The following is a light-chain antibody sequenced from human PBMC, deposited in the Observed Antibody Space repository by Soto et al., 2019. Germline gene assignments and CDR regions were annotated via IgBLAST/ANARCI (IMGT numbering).Light chain of an antibody. CDR2: EVS. CDR1: SSDVGGYHY. CDR3: VSYASSAARV. J-gene: IGLJ1*01. V-gene: IGLV2-14*01. Sequence: QSALTQPASVSGSPGQSITISCTGTSSDVGGYHYVSWYQQHPGKAPKLMIYEVSNRPSGVSNRFSGSKSGNTASLTLSGLQAEDEADYYCVSYASSAARVFGTGTKLTVL.